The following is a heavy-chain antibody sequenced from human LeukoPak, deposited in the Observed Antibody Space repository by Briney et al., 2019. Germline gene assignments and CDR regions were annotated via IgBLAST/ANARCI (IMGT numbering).Heavy chain of an antibody. J-gene: IGHJ4*02. CDR3: ARDRAGYYFDY. D-gene: IGHD2-15*01. CDR2: ISNDGVNT. CDR1: GFTFSNYG. V-gene: IGHV3-33*05. Sequence: GGSLRLSCAASGFTFSNYGMHWVRQLPGNGLEWVSVISNDGVNTYQADSVKGRFTISRDNSKNALYLQMNSLRAEDTAVYYCARDRAGYYFDYWGQGTLVTVSS.